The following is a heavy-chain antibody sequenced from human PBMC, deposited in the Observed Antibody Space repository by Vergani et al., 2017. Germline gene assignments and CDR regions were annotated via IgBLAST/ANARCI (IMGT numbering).Heavy chain of an antibody. CDR1: GFTFDDYA. Sequence: EVQLVESGGGLVQTGRSLRLSCAASGFTFDDYAMHWVRQDPGKGLEWVSGISWNSGSIGYADSVKGRFTISRDNAKNSLDLQMNSLRAEDTALYYGAKAPLGRPKKIPDYCDYDGAEFFYYWGQGTLVTVSS. J-gene: IGHJ4*02. CDR2: ISWNSGSI. V-gene: IGHV3-9*01. D-gene: IGHD4-17*01. CDR3: AKAPLGRPKKIPDYCDYDGAEFFYY.